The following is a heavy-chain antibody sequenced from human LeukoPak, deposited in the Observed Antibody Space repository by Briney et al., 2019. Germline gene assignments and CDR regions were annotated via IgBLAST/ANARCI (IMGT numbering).Heavy chain of an antibody. CDR1: GFTFSGSA. CDR3: TRVPTRGSGNDY. CDR2: IRSKADNYAT. V-gene: IGHV3-73*01. D-gene: IGHD3-10*01. J-gene: IGHJ4*02. Sequence: GGSLRLSCAASGFTFSGSAIHWVRQASGKGLEWVGRIRSKADNYATGYAASVKGRFTLSRDDSKNTAYLQMNRLKTEDTAVYYCTRVPTRGSGNDYWGQGTQVTVFS.